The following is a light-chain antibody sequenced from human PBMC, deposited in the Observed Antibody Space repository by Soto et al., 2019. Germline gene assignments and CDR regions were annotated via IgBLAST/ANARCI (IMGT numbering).Light chain of an antibody. CDR2: TTS. V-gene: IGKV3-20*01. CDR1: QRIDSRG. CDR3: QLVDGSVT. Sequence: EIVWTQSPDTLSLSPGERATLSCRASQRIDSRGLAWNQQKPGQAPRLLIYTTSSRATGIPDRFSGSGSGTDFTLTISRLEPEDFAVYYCQLVDGSVTFGGGTKVEMK. J-gene: IGKJ4*01.